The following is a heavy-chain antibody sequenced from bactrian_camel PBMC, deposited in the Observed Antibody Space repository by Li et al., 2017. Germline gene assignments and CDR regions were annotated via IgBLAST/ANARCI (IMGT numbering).Heavy chain of an antibody. CDR1: GYTYSSYR. V-gene: IGHV3S53*01. CDR2: IRSDGPI. J-gene: IGHJ4*01. Sequence: HVQLVESGGGSVQAGGSLRLSCAVSGYTYSSYRMAWFRQAPEKQREAVASIRSDGPITYAPSVKGRATISRDNAKNTATLHMNSLKPEDTGMYYCAADPLGLDRPSGSWVLIHYWGQGTQVTVS. D-gene: IGHD5*01. CDR3: AADPLGLDRPSGSWVLIHY.